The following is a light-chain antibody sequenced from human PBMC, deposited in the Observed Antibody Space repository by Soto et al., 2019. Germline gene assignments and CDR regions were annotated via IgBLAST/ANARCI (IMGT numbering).Light chain of an antibody. J-gene: IGKJ2*01. Sequence: EIVLTQSPATLSLSPGERATLSCRASQSVSSYLAWYQQKPGRAPRLLLYDASNRATVIPARFSGSGSGTDFTLTISSLEPEDFSVYYCQQRSNWPPYTFGQGTKLEIK. CDR2: DAS. CDR3: QQRSNWPPYT. CDR1: QSVSSY. V-gene: IGKV3-11*01.